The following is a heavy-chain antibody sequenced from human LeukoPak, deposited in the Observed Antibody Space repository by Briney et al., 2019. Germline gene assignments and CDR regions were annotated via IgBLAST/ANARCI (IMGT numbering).Heavy chain of an antibody. V-gene: IGHV3-23*01. CDR2: ISASGDFT. D-gene: IGHD4-11*01. Sequence: GGSLRLSCAASQFTFNNYAMNWVRQAPGNGLEWVSVISASGDFTYYADSVKGRFTVSRDRSKNTLYLQMNSLRVEDTAVYYCARRHDYSNYPDYWGQGTLVTVSS. CDR1: QFTFNNYA. CDR3: ARRHDYSNYPDY. J-gene: IGHJ4*02.